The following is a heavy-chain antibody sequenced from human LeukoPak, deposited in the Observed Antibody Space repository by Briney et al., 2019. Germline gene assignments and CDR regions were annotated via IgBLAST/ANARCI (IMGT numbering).Heavy chain of an antibody. Sequence: TSETLSLTCAVYGGSFSGYYWSWIRQPPGKGLEWIGYIYYSGSTNYNPSLKSRVTISVDTSKNQFSLKLSSVTAADTAVYYCARATPITMVRGVIDHFDYWGQGTLVTVSS. CDR3: ARATPITMVRGVIDHFDY. CDR2: IYYSGST. CDR1: GGSFSGYY. J-gene: IGHJ4*02. D-gene: IGHD3-10*01. V-gene: IGHV4-59*13.